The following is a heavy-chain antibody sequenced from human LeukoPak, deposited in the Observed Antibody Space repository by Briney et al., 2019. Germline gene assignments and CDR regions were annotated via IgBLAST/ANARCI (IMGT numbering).Heavy chain of an antibody. Sequence: GGSLRLSCAASGFILSKAWMSRVRQAPGKGLEWVGRIISKANGGATQYAAPVKGRFTISRDDSKRTLYLQMNSLKTEDTAVYYCTTELYGGPDNWGQGTLVTVSS. CDR3: TTELYGGPDN. V-gene: IGHV3-15*01. J-gene: IGHJ4*02. CDR1: GFILSKAW. D-gene: IGHD4-23*01. CDR2: IISKANGGAT.